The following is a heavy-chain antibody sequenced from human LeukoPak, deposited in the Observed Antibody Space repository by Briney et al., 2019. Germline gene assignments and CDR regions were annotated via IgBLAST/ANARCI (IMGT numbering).Heavy chain of an antibody. V-gene: IGHV4-4*02. CDR2: IYHSGST. J-gene: IGHJ4*02. CDR3: ARARIDWLLVFDN. Sequence: SETLSLTCAVSGGSISSSSRWSWVRQPPGKGLEWIGEIYHSGSTNYNPSLKSRVTISADQPKSQFSLKLSSVTAADTAVYYCARARIDWLLVFDNWGQGTLVTVSS. CDR1: GGSISSSSR. D-gene: IGHD3-9*01.